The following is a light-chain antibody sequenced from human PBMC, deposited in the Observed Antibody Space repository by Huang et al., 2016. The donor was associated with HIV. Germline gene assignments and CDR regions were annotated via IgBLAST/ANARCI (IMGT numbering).Light chain of an antibody. CDR1: QSVRSDY. CDR2: GAS. CDR3: QQFGNSLWT. Sequence: EIVLTQSPGTLSLSPGERATLSGRASQSVRSDYLAWYQQKPGQAPRLLIRGASNRASGVPDRFSGSGSGTDFTFTISRLEPEDFAVYYCQQFGNSLWTFGQGTKVEIK. J-gene: IGKJ1*01. V-gene: IGKV3-20*01.